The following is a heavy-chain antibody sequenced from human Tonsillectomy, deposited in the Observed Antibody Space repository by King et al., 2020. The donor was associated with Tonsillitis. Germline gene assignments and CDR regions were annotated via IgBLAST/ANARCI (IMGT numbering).Heavy chain of an antibody. CDR1: GYTFTNYG. J-gene: IGHJ6*02. V-gene: IGHV1-18*04. CDR2: INAYNGNT. CDR3: ARLLKSGGTYNQYFYGMDG. Sequence: QLVQSGAEVKRPGASVKVSCKASGYTFTNYGISWVRQAPGQGLEWMGWINAYNGNTNYAQRLQGRVTMTTDTSTTTAYMELRSLRSDDTAVDYWARLLKSGGTYNQYFYGMDGWGQGTTGTVSS. D-gene: IGHD1-1*01.